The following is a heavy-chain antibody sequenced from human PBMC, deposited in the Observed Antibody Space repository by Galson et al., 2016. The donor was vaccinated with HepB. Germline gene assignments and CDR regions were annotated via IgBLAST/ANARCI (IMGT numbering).Heavy chain of an antibody. V-gene: IGHV1-46*01. CDR1: GYTFTSYY. Sequence: SVKVSCKASGYTFTSYYIHWVRQAPGQGLEWMGVINPSGGSTSYPQKFQGRITMTRDTSTSTVYMELSSLRSEDTAVYYCARRLEANWFDSWGQGTLVSVSS. CDR2: INPSGGST. D-gene: IGHD3-16*01. J-gene: IGHJ5*01. CDR3: ARRLEANWFDS.